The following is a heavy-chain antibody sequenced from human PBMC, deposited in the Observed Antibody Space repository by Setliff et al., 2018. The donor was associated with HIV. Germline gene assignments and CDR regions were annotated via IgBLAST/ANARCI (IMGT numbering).Heavy chain of an antibody. J-gene: IGHJ3*01. V-gene: IGHV3-23*01. CDR3: AKPTSGLYPRAFDL. CDR1: GFAFSTFD. CDR2: VSPSSIVT. Sequence: GGSLRLSCAASGFAFSTFDMNWVRQTPEKGLEWVSAVSPSSIVTYYADSVKGRFTVFRDDSKNMLFLQMNSLGPEDTAIYYCAKPTSGLYPRAFDLWGQGTMVTVSS. D-gene: IGHD1-26*01.